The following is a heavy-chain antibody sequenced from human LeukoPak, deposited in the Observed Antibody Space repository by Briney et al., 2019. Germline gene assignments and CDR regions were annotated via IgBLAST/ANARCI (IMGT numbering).Heavy chain of an antibody. CDR3: AKDITGVGSGSYFDY. Sequence: GGPLRLSCAASGFTFDDYTMHWVRQAPGKGLEWVSLISWDGGSTYYADSVKGRFTISRDNSKNSLYLQMNSLRTEDTALYYCAKDITGVGSGSYFDYWGQGTLVTVSS. D-gene: IGHD1-26*01. CDR1: GFTFDDYT. J-gene: IGHJ4*02. CDR2: ISWDGGST. V-gene: IGHV3-43*01.